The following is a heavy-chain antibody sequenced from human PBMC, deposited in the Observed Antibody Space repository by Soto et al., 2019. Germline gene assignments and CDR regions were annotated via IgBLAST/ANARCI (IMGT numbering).Heavy chain of an antibody. CDR2: INPSGGST. J-gene: IGHJ4*02. CDR1: GYTFTSYY. D-gene: IGHD3-22*01. CDR3: AKGRYYDSSGYTRCFDY. Sequence: ASVKVSCKASGYTFTSYYMHWVRQAPGQGLEWMGIINPSGGSTSYAQKFQGRVTMTRDTSTSTVYMELSSLRSEDTAVYYCAKGRYYDSSGYTRCFDYWGQGTLVTVSS. V-gene: IGHV1-46*01.